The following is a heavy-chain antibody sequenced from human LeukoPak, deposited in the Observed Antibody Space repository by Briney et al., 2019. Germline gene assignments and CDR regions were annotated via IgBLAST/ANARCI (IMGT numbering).Heavy chain of an antibody. Sequence: SETLSLTCAVYGGSFSGYYRSWIRQPPGKGLEWIGEINHSGSTNYNPSLKSRVTISVDTSKNQFSLKLSSVTAADTAVYYCAREEAGCTNGVCYTGFDYWGQGTLVTVSS. V-gene: IGHV4-34*01. CDR1: GGSFSGYY. J-gene: IGHJ4*02. CDR3: AREEAGCTNGVCYTGFDY. D-gene: IGHD2-8*01. CDR2: INHSGST.